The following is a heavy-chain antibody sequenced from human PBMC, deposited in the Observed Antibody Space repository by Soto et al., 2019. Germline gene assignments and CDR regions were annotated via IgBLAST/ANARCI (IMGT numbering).Heavy chain of an antibody. V-gene: IGHV3-33*01. CDR3: ARASSPAGYSNSDY. J-gene: IGHJ4*02. CDR2: IWYDGSNK. Sequence: GGSLRRSCAASGFTFSIYGMHWVRQAPGKGLEWVAVIWYDGSNKYYADSVKGRFTISRDNSKNTLYLQMNSLRAEDTAVYYCARASSPAGYSNSDYWGQGTLVTVSS. CDR1: GFTFSIYG. D-gene: IGHD4-4*01.